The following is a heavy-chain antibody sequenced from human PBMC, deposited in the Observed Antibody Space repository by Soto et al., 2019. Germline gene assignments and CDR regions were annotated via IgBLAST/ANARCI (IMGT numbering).Heavy chain of an antibody. CDR3: ARGTFLARYQPFDD. Sequence: SETLSLTCTVSGGSMNNYLWSWIRQTPGDGLEWIGYIHVTGNTYHNPSLKSPVTISIDASKTQFFLTLPSVTAADTAVYYCARGTFLARYQPFDDWGRGILVTVSS. CDR1: GGSMNNYL. CDR2: IHVTGNT. V-gene: IGHV4-59*01. J-gene: IGHJ4*02. D-gene: IGHD1-20*01.